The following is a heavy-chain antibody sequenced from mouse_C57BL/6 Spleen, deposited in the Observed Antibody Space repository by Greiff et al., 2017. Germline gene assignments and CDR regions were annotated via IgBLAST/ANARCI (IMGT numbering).Heavy chain of an antibody. CDR1: GFTFSDFY. V-gene: IGHV7-1*01. CDR3: ARDARDSSGYGAD. Sequence: EVKLVESGGGLVQSGRSLRLSCATSGFTFSDFYMEWVRQAPGKGLEWSAASRNKANDYTTEYSASVKGRFIVSRDTSQSILYLQMNALRAEDTAIYYCARDARDSSGYGADWGQGTLVTVSA. J-gene: IGHJ3*01. CDR2: SRNKANDYTT. D-gene: IGHD3-2*02.